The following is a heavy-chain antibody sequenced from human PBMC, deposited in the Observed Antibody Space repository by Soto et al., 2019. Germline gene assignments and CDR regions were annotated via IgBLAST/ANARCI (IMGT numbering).Heavy chain of an antibody. CDR1: GFTFSNAW. Sequence: GGSLRLSCAASGFTFSNAWMSWVRQAPGKGLEWVGRIKSKTDGGTTDYAAPVKGRFTISRDDSKNTLYLQMNSLKTEDTAVYYCTTDPPYRIAVAGSLAYFQHWGQGTLVTVSS. CDR2: IKSKTDGGTT. J-gene: IGHJ1*01. CDR3: TTDPPYRIAVAGSLAYFQH. D-gene: IGHD6-19*01. V-gene: IGHV3-15*01.